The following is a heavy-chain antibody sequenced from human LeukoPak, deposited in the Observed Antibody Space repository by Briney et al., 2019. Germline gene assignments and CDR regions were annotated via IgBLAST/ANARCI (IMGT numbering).Heavy chain of an antibody. J-gene: IGHJ4*02. D-gene: IGHD3-9*01. CDR3: ARLSDVLTGSPTGIY. CDR2: IYYSGST. CDR1: GGSITSTSYY. V-gene: IGHV4-31*03. Sequence: PSETLSLTCTVSGGSITSTSYYWSWIRHHPGKGLEWIGYIYYSGSTYYNPSLKSRVTISIDTSKNQFSLKLSSVTAADTAVYYCARLSDVLTGSPTGIYWGQGTLVTVSS.